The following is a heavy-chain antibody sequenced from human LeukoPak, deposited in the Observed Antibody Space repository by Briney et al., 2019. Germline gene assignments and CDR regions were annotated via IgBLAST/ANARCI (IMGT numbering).Heavy chain of an antibody. CDR2: INTNTGIP. J-gene: IGHJ4*02. V-gene: IGHV7-4-1*02. D-gene: IGHD3-10*01. Sequence: ASVTVSCKASGYTFTSYGINWVRQAPGQGFEWMGWINTNTGIPTYAQGFTGRFVFSLGTSVSTAYLQISSLKAEDTDVYYCARDYYGSGGQYCFDYWGQGTLVTVSS. CDR1: GYTFTSYG. CDR3: ARDYYGSGGQYCFDY.